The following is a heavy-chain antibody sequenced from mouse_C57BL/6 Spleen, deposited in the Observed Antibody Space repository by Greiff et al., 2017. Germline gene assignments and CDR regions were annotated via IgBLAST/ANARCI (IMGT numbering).Heavy chain of an antibody. D-gene: IGHD2-5*01. CDR3: ARREHYSNYYFDY. CDR2: IYWDDDK. V-gene: IGHV8-12*01. J-gene: IGHJ2*01. Sequence: QVTLKESGPGILQSSQTLSLTCSFSGFSLSTSGMGVSWIRQPSGKGLEWLAHIYWDDDKRYNPSLKSRLTISTDTSRNQVFLKITSVDTADTATYYCARREHYSNYYFDYWGQGTTLTVSS. CDR1: GFSLSTSGMG.